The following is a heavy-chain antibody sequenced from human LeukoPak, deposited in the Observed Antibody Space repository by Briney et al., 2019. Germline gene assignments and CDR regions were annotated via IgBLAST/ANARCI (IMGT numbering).Heavy chain of an antibody. CDR3: ARGAYYDILTGYYPFDP. CDR2: ISAYNGNT. Sequence: ASVKVSCKASGYTFTSYGISWVRQAPGQGLEWMGWISAYNGNTNYAQKLQGRVTMTTDTSTSTAYMELSSLRSEDTAVYYCARGAYYDILTGYYPFDPWGQGTLVTVSS. D-gene: IGHD3-9*01. CDR1: GYTFTSYG. V-gene: IGHV1-18*01. J-gene: IGHJ5*02.